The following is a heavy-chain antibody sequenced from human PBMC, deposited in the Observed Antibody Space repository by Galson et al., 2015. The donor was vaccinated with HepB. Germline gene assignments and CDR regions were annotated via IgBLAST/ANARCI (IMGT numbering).Heavy chain of an antibody. Sequence: SVKVSCKASGGTFSSYALSWVRQAPGQGLEWMGGIIPIFGTANYAQKFQGRVTITADESTSTAYMELSSLRSEDTAVYYCARGTSGGVVVAAMYYWGQGTLVTVSS. CDR1: GGTFSSYA. V-gene: IGHV1-69*13. CDR2: IIPIFGTA. J-gene: IGHJ4*02. CDR3: ARGTSGGVVVAAMYY. D-gene: IGHD2-15*01.